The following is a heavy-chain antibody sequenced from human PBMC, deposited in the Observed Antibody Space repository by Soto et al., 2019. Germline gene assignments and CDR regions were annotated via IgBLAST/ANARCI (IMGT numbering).Heavy chain of an antibody. Sequence: QLQLQESGSGLVKPSQTLSLTCAVSGGSISSGGYSWSWIRQPPGKGLEWIGYIYHSGSTYYNPSLNSRVTISVDRSKNQFSLKLSSVPAADTAVYYCARENNVLPGGYFDYWGQGTLVTVSS. V-gene: IGHV4-30-2*01. CDR1: GGSISSGGYS. D-gene: IGHD3-10*01. CDR3: ARENNVLPGGYFDY. CDR2: IYHSGST. J-gene: IGHJ4*02.